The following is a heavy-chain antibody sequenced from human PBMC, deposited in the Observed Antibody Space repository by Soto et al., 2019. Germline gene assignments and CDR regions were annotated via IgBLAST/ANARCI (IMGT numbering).Heavy chain of an antibody. V-gene: IGHV4-59*01. CDR1: GGSISSYY. CDR2: IYYSGST. CDR3: ARESQQQPIFDY. J-gene: IGHJ4*02. Sequence: PSETLSLTCTVSGGSISSYYWSWVRQPPGKGLEWIGYIYYSGSTNYNPSLKSRVTISVDTSKNQFSLKLSSVTAADTAVYYCARESQQQPIFDYWGQGTLVTVST. D-gene: IGHD6-13*01.